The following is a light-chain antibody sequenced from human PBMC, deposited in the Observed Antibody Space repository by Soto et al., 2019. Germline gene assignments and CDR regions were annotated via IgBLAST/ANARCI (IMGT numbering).Light chain of an antibody. J-gene: IGLJ1*01. CDR3: CSFAGSGTQYV. CDR1: SSNIGSYNL. CDR2: EGS. V-gene: IGLV2-23*01. Sequence: QSALTQPASVSGSLGQSITISCIGTSSNIGSYNLVSWYQHQPGKAPKIMIFEGSKRPSGVSNRFSGSRSGNTASQTISGLQAEDEADYYCCSFAGSGTQYVFGTGTKVTVL.